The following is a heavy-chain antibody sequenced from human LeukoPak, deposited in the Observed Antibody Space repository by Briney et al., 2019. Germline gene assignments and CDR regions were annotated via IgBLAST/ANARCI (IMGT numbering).Heavy chain of an antibody. CDR2: IYYSGST. CDR3: AREGHSWDWFDP. V-gene: IGHV4-31*03. D-gene: IGHD6-13*01. Sequence: SQTLSLTCTVSGGSISSGGYYWSWIRQHPGKGLEWIGYIYYSGSTYYNPSLKSRVTISVDTSKNQFSLKLSSVTAADTAVYYCAREGHSWDWFDPWGQGTLVTSPQ. J-gene: IGHJ5*02. CDR1: GGSISSGGYY.